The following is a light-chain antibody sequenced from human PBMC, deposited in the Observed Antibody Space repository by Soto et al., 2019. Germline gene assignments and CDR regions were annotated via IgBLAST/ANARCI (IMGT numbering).Light chain of an antibody. CDR1: ESISTW. V-gene: IGKV1-39*01. CDR2: AAS. CDR3: QQSYSTPIT. J-gene: IGKJ5*01. Sequence: DIQMTQSPSTLSASVGDRVTITCRASESISTWLAWYQQKPGKAPNLLIYAASSLQSGVQSRFSSSGSGTDFTLTIRSLQPEDFATYYCQQSYSTPITFGQGTRLEIK.